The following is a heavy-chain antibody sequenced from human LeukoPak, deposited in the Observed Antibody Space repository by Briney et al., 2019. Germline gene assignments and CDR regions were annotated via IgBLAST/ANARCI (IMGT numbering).Heavy chain of an antibody. CDR2: ISYDGSNK. CDR3: AKDRTVDYYYYGMDV. J-gene: IGHJ6*02. V-gene: IGHV3-30*18. Sequence: GGSLRLSCAASGFTFSSYGMHWVRQAPGKGLEWVAVISYDGSNKYYADSVKGRFTISRDNAKNSLYLQMNSLRAEDTALYFWAKDRTVDYYYYGMDVWGQGTTVTVSS. D-gene: IGHD4-17*01. CDR1: GFTFSSYG.